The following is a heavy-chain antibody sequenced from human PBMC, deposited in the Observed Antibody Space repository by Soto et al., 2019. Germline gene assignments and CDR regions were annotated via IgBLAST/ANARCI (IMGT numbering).Heavy chain of an antibody. CDR3: GRVVAVAGTKRLDFDC. V-gene: IGHV4-31*03. CDR2: IYYSGST. J-gene: IGHJ4*02. D-gene: IGHD6-19*01. CDR1: GGSISSGGYY. Sequence: QVQLQESGPGLVKPSQTLSLTCTVSGGSISSGGYYWSWIRQHPGKGLEWIGYIYYSGSTYYNPSLQRRATIAVDTSKNQFSLKLSSVTATGTAVHYPGRVVAVAGTKRLDFDCWGQGTLVTVCS.